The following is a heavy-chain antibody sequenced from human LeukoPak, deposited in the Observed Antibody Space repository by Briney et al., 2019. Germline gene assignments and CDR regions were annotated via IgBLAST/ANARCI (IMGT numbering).Heavy chain of an antibody. J-gene: IGHJ4*02. CDR3: AMGAIVATIDY. Sequence: PGGSLRLSCAASGFTFSRYSMSWVRQAPGKGLEWVSLIYSGSSTYYADSVKGRFTISRDKSKNTLYLQMSSLRVEDTAVYYCAMGAIVATIDYWGQGTLVTVSS. CDR1: GFTFSRYS. V-gene: IGHV3-66*01. D-gene: IGHD5-12*01. CDR2: IYSGSST.